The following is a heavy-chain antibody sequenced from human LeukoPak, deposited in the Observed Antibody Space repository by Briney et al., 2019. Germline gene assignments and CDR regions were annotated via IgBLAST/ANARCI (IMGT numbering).Heavy chain of an antibody. CDR2: IYTSGST. D-gene: IGHD4-17*01. V-gene: IGHV4-4*07. J-gene: IGHJ2*01. CDR1: GGSISSYY. Sequence: SETLSLTCTVSGGSISSYYWSWIRQPAGKGLEWIGRIYTSGSTNYNPSLKSRVTMSVDTSKNQFSLKLSSVTAADTAVYYCARVGMPVTTRHWYFDLWGRGTLVTVSS. CDR3: ARVGMPVTTRHWYFDL.